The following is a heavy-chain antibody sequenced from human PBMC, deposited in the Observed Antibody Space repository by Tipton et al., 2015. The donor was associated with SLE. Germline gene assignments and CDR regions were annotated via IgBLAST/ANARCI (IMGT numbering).Heavy chain of an antibody. J-gene: IGHJ4*02. V-gene: IGHV4-61*10. CDR2: IYYSGIT. CDR3: AREASITGTTIL. CDR1: GDSVSSGSYY. D-gene: IGHD1-7*01. Sequence: GLVKPSETLSLTCTVSGDSVSSGSYYWTWIRLPAGKGLEWIGYIYYSGITNYNPSLKSRVTISVDTSKNQFSLQLNSVTAADTAVYFCAREASITGTTILWGRGTLVTVSS.